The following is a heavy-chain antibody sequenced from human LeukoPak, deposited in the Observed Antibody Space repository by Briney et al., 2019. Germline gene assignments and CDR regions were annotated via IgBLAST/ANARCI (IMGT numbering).Heavy chain of an antibody. CDR2: MYLSGTT. CDR3: AGLVGRYSSGLYYYYFDY. D-gene: IGHD3-22*01. J-gene: IGHJ4*02. CDR1: GDSINSLDL. Sequence: SGTLSLTCTVSGDSINSLDLWSWVRQPPGKGLEWIGEMYLSGTTHSNPSVKSRVTISIDKSKNQFFLNLSSVTAADTAVYYCAGLVGRYSSGLYYYYFDYWGQGTLVTVPS. V-gene: IGHV4-4*02.